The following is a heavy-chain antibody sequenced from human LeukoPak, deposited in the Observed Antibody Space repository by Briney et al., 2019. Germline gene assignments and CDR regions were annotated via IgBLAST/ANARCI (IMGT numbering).Heavy chain of an antibody. D-gene: IGHD5-24*01. CDR3: VKDDGWVQYAN. CDR1: GLTFRTYW. J-gene: IGHJ4*02. Sequence: GGSLRLSCAASGLTFRTYWMHWVRQVPGKGLVWVSRMSGDGSTTDYADSVKGRFTISRDNSKNTLYLQMNSLRAEDAAVYYCVKDDGWVQYANWGQGTLVTVSS. CDR2: MSGDGSTT. V-gene: IGHV3-74*01.